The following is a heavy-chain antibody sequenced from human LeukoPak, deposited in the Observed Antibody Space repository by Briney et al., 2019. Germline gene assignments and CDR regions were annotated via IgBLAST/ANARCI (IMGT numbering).Heavy chain of an antibody. V-gene: IGHV4-34*01. CDR2: INHSGST. J-gene: IGHJ4*02. D-gene: IGHD2-2*01. CDR3: ARGRGYCSSTSCSPFDY. CDR1: GGSFSGYY. Sequence: SETLSPTCAVYGGSFSGYYWSWIRQPPGKGLEWIGEINHSGSTNYNPSLKSRVTISVGTSKNQFSLKLSSVTAADTAVYYCARGRGYCSSTSCSPFDYWGQGTLVTVSS.